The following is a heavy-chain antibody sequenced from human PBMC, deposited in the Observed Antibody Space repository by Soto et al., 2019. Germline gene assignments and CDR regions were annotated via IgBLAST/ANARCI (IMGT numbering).Heavy chain of an antibody. Sequence: QVTLKESGPVLVKRTETLTLTCTVSGFSLSNARMGVSWIRQPPGKALEWLAHIFSNDEKSYSTSLKSRLTISKDTSKSQVVLTMTNMDPVDTATYYCARIDIHGDYVGFDYWGQGTLVTVSS. CDR2: IFSNDEK. J-gene: IGHJ4*02. CDR1: GFSLSNARMG. V-gene: IGHV2-26*01. CDR3: ARIDIHGDYVGFDY. D-gene: IGHD4-17*01.